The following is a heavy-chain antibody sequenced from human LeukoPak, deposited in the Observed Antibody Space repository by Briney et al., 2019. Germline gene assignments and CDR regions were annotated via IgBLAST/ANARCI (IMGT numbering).Heavy chain of an antibody. V-gene: IGHV4-59*01. J-gene: IGHJ4*02. CDR2: IYYSGST. CDR1: GGSISSYY. Sequence: PSETLSLTCTVSGGSISSYYWSWIRQPPGKGLEWIGYIYYSGSTNYNPSLKSRVTISVDTSKNQFSLKLSSMTAADTAVYYCARRYSYGSSLVYFDYWGQGTLVTVSS. CDR3: ARRYSYGSSLVYFDY. D-gene: IGHD5-18*01.